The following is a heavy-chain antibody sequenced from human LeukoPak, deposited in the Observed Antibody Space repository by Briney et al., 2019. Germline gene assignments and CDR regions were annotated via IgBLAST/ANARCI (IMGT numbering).Heavy chain of an antibody. J-gene: IGHJ3*02. CDR2: IYYFGST. D-gene: IGHD1/OR15-1a*01. Sequence: SQTLSLTCTVSGGSITSGGYYWSWIRQPPGKGLEWIGYIYYFGSTYYNPSLKSRVTISVDTSKNQFSLKVSSVTAADTAVYYCAIKGNTDAFDIWGQGTMVTVSS. V-gene: IGHV4-30-4*01. CDR3: AIKGNTDAFDI. CDR1: GGSITSGGYY.